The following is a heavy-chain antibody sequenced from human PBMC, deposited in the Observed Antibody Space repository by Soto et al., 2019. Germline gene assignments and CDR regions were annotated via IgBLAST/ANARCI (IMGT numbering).Heavy chain of an antibody. Sequence: SETLSLTCTVSGGSITSGNYYWSWIRQPPGKGLERIGYIFYSGSTYYNPSLTSRVTISVDTSKNQFSLKLSSVTAADTALYYCALCRLPDYGMDVWGQGTTVTVSS. CDR3: ALCRLPDYGMDV. J-gene: IGHJ6*02. CDR2: IFYSGST. V-gene: IGHV4-30-4*08. CDR1: GGSITSGNYY. D-gene: IGHD2-21*01.